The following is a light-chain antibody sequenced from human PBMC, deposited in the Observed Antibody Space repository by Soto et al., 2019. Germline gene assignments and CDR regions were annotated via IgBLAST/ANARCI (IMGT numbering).Light chain of an antibody. Sequence: EIVLTQSPATLSLSPGERATLSCRASQSVSSYLAWYQQKPGQAPRLLIYDASNRATGIPARFSGSGSGTDLTRTISSLVPEDFAVYYCQQRSNWLLTFGGGTKVEIQ. CDR3: QQRSNWLLT. J-gene: IGKJ4*01. V-gene: IGKV3-11*01. CDR2: DAS. CDR1: QSVSSY.